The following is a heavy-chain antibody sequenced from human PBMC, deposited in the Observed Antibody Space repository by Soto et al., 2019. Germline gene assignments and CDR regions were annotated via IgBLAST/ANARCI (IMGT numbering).Heavy chain of an antibody. CDR3: AKESGKGYYYAMDV. CDR2: ISGSGGYT. D-gene: IGHD2-15*01. V-gene: IGHV3-23*01. CDR1: GFTFSSYA. J-gene: IGHJ6*02. Sequence: EVQLLESGGGLVQPGGSLRLSCAASGFTFSSYAMSWVRQAPGKGLEWVSAISGSGGYTYYADTVKGRFTISRDNSKNTLYLQMNSLRAEDTAVYYCAKESGKGYYYAMDVWGQGTTVTVSS.